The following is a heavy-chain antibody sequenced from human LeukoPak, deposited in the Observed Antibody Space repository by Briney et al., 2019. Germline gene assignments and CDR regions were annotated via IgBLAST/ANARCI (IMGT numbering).Heavy chain of an antibody. D-gene: IGHD2-2*01. J-gene: IGHJ4*02. V-gene: IGHV4-39*07. CDR2: IYYSGST. CDR1: GGSISSSSYY. CDR3: ARISLSGYCSSTSCYEPSDFDY. Sequence: SETLSLTCTVSGGSISSSSYYWGWIRQPPGKGLEWIGSIYYSGSTYYNPSLKSRVTISVDTSKNQFSLKLSSVTAADTAVYYCARISLSGYCSSTSCYEPSDFDYWGQGTLVTVSS.